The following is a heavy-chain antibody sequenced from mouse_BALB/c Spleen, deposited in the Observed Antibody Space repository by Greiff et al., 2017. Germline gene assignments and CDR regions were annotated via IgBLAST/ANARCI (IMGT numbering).Heavy chain of an antibody. J-gene: IGHJ3*01. V-gene: IGHV3-6*02. Sequence: EVKLVESGPGLVKPSQSLSLTCSVTGYSIPSGYYWNWIRQFPGNKLEWMGYISYDGSNNYNPSLKNRISITRDTSTNQFFLKLNSVTTEDTATYYCARDLDYDDYAWFAYWGQGTLVTVSA. CDR3: ARDLDYDDYAWFAY. CDR1: GYSIPSGYY. CDR2: ISYDGSN. D-gene: IGHD2-4*01.